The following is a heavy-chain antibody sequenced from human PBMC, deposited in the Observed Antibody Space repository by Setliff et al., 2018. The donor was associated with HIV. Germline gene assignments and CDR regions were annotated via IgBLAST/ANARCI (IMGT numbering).Heavy chain of an antibody. CDR1: GASISSHY. CDR2: IYYSETT. V-gene: IGHV4-59*11. CDR3: ARRSGYAEDY. J-gene: IGHJ4*02. D-gene: IGHD5-12*01. Sequence: SETLSLTCTVSGASISSHYWSWIRQSPGKGLEWIGSIYYSETTNNNPSLKSRVTISVDTSKNQFSLKLSSVTAADTAVYYCARRSGYAEDYWGQGTLVTVSS.